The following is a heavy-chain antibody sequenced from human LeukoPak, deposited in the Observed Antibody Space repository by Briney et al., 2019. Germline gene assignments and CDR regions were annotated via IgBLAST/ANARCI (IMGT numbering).Heavy chain of an antibody. J-gene: IGHJ4*02. D-gene: IGHD4-23*01. V-gene: IGHV4-30-4*08. CDR1: GGSISSGDYY. Sequence: SETLSLXCTVSGGSISSGDYYWSWIRQPPGKGLEWIGYIYHSGSTYYNPSLKSRVTISVDTSKNQFSLKLSSVTAADTAVYYCARVKKTTVAFWGQGALVTVSS. CDR2: IYHSGST. CDR3: ARVKKTTVAF.